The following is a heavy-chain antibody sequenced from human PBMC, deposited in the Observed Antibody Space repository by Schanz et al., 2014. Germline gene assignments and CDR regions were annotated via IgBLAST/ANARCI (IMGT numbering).Heavy chain of an antibody. V-gene: IGHV3-11*01. CDR1: GFTVSSNH. Sequence: QEQLVESGGGLVKPGGSLRLSCAASGFTVSSNHMSWVRQAPGKGLEWVSYICSSGNTIYYADSVKGRFTISRDNAKNSLYLQMNSLRAEDTAVYYCARANYRRKINFDYWGRGTLVTVSS. J-gene: IGHJ4*02. CDR2: ICSSGNTI. D-gene: IGHD3-10*01. CDR3: ARANYRRKINFDY.